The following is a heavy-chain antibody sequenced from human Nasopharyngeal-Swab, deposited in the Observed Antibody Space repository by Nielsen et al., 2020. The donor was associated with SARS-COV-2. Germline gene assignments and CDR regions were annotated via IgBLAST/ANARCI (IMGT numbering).Heavy chain of an antibody. CDR2: IYPGGST. CDR1: GFTFSSYD. CDR3: ARVLDGYNGFDY. J-gene: IGHJ4*02. Sequence: GESLKISCAASGFTFSSYDMTWVRQAPGKGLEWVSIIYPGGSTYYADSVKGRFTISRDSSWNTLYLQMNSLTAEDTAVYYCARVLDGYNGFDYWGQGTLVTVSS. V-gene: IGHV3-53*01. D-gene: IGHD5-24*01.